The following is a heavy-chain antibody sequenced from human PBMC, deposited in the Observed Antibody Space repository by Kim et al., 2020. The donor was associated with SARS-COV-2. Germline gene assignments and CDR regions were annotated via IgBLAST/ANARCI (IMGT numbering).Heavy chain of an antibody. Sequence: YADSVKGRFTISRDNSKNTLYLQMNSLRAEDTAVYYCARDLSIAAAGSDYWGQGTLVTVSS. V-gene: IGHV3-33*01. J-gene: IGHJ4*02. CDR3: ARDLSIAAAGSDY. D-gene: IGHD6-13*01.